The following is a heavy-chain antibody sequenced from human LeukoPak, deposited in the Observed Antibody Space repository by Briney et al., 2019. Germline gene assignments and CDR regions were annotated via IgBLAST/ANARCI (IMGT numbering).Heavy chain of an antibody. D-gene: IGHD3-16*02. J-gene: IGHJ6*02. V-gene: IGHV4-59*01. CDR1: GGSISSYY. CDR2: IYYSGST. CDR3: ARVSDYVWGSYRYQDDYGWDV. Sequence: PSETLSLTCTVSGGSISSYYWSWIRQPPGQGLEWTGFIYYSGSTNYNPSLKSRVTISVDTSKNQFSLKLSSVTAADTAVYYCARVSDYVWGSYRYQDDYGWDVWGQGTTVTVSS.